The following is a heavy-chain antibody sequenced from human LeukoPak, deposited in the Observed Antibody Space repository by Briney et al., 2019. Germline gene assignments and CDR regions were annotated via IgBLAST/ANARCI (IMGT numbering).Heavy chain of an antibody. CDR1: GYTFTGYY. CDR2: INPNSGGT. Sequence: ASVKVSCKASGYTFTGYYLHWVRQAPGQGLEWMGRINPNSGGTNYAQKFQGRVTMTTGTSISTAYMELNRLASDDTAVYYCAREPMVRDFNWFDPWGQGTLVTVSS. CDR3: AREPMVRDFNWFDP. J-gene: IGHJ5*02. V-gene: IGHV1-2*06. D-gene: IGHD3-10*01.